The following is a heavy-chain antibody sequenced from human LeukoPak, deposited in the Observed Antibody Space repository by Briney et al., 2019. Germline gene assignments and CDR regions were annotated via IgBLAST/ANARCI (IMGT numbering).Heavy chain of an antibody. Sequence: SETLSLTCAVYGGSFSGYYWSCIRQPPGKGLEWIGEINHSGSTNYNPSLKSRVTISVDTSKNQFSLKLSSVTAADTAVYYCARGDSSGYYFPHFDYWGQGTLVTVSS. CDR1: GGSFSGYY. CDR3: ARGDSSGYYFPHFDY. D-gene: IGHD3-22*01. V-gene: IGHV4-34*01. CDR2: INHSGST. J-gene: IGHJ4*02.